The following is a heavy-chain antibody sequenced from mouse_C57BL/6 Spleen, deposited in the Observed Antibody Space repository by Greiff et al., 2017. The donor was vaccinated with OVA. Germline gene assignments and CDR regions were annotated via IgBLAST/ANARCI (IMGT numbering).Heavy chain of an antibody. CDR1: GYTFTSYW. CDR2: IYPGSGST. D-gene: IGHD2-4*01. CDR3: ARSGDYDYDYYAMDY. V-gene: IGHV1-55*01. Sequence: QVQLQQPGAELVKPGASVKMSCKASGYTFTSYWITWVKQRPGQGLEWIGDIYPGSGSTNYNEKFKSKATLTVDTSSSTAYMQLSSLTSEDSAVYYCARSGDYDYDYYAMDYWGQGTSGTVSS. J-gene: IGHJ4*01.